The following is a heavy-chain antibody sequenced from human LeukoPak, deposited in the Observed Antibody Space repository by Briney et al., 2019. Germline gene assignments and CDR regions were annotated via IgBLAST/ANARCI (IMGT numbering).Heavy chain of an antibody. Sequence: GESLKISCKGSGYHFTNYWISWVRQMPGKGLEWMGTIDPSDSYNTYSPSFQGHVTISADKSISTAYVQWSSLKASDTAMYYCARAYSRSRFDYWGQGTLVTVSS. J-gene: IGHJ4*02. CDR3: ARAYSRSRFDY. CDR2: IDPSDSYN. V-gene: IGHV5-10-1*01. CDR1: GYHFTNYW. D-gene: IGHD6-6*01.